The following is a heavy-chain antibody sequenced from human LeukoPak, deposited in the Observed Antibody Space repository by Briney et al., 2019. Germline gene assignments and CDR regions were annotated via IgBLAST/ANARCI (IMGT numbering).Heavy chain of an antibody. V-gene: IGHV4-34*01. CDR1: GGSFSGYY. J-gene: IGHJ4*02. CDR3: ARGDEYSYGQIDY. D-gene: IGHD5-18*01. Sequence: PSETLSLTCAVYGGSFSGYYWSWIRQPPGKGLEWIGEINHSGSTNYNPSLKSRVTISVDTSKNQFSLKLSSVTAADTAVYYCARGDEYSYGQIDYWGQGTLVTVSS. CDR2: INHSGST.